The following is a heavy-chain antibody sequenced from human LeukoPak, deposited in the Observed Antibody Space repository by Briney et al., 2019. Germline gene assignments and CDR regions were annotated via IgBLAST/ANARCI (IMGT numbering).Heavy chain of an antibody. D-gene: IGHD1-26*01. CDR3: ARPRRPWDLLQGFDY. CDR2: ISYDGSNK. Sequence: GGSLRLSCAASGFTFSSYDMHWVRQAPGKGLEWVAVISYDGSNKYYADSVKGRFTISRDNSKNTLYLQMNSLRAEDTAVYYCARPRRPWDLLQGFDYWGQGTLLTVSS. V-gene: IGHV3-30-3*01. CDR1: GFTFSSYD. J-gene: IGHJ4*02.